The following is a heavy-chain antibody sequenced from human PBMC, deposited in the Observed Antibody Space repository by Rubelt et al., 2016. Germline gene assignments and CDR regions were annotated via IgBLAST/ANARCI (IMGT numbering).Heavy chain of an antibody. J-gene: IGHJ5*02. CDR2: VYHTGDA. V-gene: IGHV4-39*07. CDR3: AGVVVIVESIVTNCVDP. CDR1: GGSMKSDTSY. Sequence: QLHLQESGPGQVKPSETLSLTCSVSGGSMKSDTSYWAWIRQSPGKGLEWIGQVYHTGDASYNPSLKSRVTISVDTSRNRFSRKLTSLTAADTAVYYCAGVVVIVESIVTNCVDPWGQGTLVTVSS. D-gene: IGHD5-18*01.